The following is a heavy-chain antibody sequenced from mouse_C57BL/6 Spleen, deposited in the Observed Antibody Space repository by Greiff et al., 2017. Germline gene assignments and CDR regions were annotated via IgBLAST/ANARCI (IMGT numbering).Heavy chain of an antibody. D-gene: IGHD4-1*01. CDR3: TESDWVPFDY. CDR1: GFTFSNYW. CDR2: IRLKSDNYAT. J-gene: IGHJ2*01. V-gene: IGHV6-3*01. Sequence: EVKLEESGGGLVQPGGSMKLSCVASGFTFSNYWMNWVRQSPEKGLEWVAQIRLKSDNYATHYAESVKGRFTISRDDSKSSVYLQMNNLRAEDTGMYYCTESDWVPFDYWGQGTTLTVSS.